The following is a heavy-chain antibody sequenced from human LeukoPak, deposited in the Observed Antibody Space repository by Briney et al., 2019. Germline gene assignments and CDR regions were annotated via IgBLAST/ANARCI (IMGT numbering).Heavy chain of an antibody. CDR2: IYSGGST. CDR1: GFTVSSNY. CDR3: AKDRPPSSTNPYYFDY. D-gene: IGHD2-2*01. Sequence: PGGSLRLSCAASGFTVSSNYMSWVRQAPGKGLEWVSVIYSGGSTYYADSVKGRFTISRDNSKNTLYLQMNSLRAEDTAVYYCAKDRPPSSTNPYYFDYWGQGTLVTVSS. J-gene: IGHJ4*02. V-gene: IGHV3-53*05.